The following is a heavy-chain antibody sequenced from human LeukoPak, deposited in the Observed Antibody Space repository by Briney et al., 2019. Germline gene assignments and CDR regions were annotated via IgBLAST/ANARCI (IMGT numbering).Heavy chain of an antibody. Sequence: SENLSLTCTVSGDSISSYYWSWIRQPPGKGLEWIGYIYYSGSTNYNPSLKSRVTISVDTSKNRFSLKLSSVTAAGTAVYYCARTPLYYYYMDVWGKGTTVTISS. CDR2: IYYSGST. CDR1: GDSISSYY. V-gene: IGHV4-59*01. CDR3: ARTPLYYYYMDV. J-gene: IGHJ6*03.